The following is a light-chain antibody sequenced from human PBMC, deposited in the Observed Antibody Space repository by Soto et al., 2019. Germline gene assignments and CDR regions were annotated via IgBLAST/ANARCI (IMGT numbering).Light chain of an antibody. V-gene: IGKV1-39*01. CDR1: QSISGY. CDR2: ETS. Sequence: DIQMTQSPSSLSASVGDRVTITCRASQSISGYLNWYQQKPGKAPALLIYETSTLQSGVPSRFSGSGSGTDFTLTINSLQPEDFATYYCQQSYSTPTFGQGTRLEIK. CDR3: QQSYSTPT. J-gene: IGKJ5*01.